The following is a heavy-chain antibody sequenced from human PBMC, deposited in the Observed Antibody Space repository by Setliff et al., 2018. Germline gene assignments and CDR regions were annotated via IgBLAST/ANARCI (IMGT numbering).Heavy chain of an antibody. Sequence: PSETLSLTCTVSDGSLSTYYWSWIRQPPGKGLEFIGYVYYSGTANYSPSLRSRLTISVDTSKNLFSLKLRSVTAADTAVYYCARGGTFRYFDFWGQGAPVTVSS. CDR2: VYYSGTA. V-gene: IGHV4-59*01. J-gene: IGHJ4*02. D-gene: IGHD5-12*01. CDR1: DGSLSTYY. CDR3: ARGGTFRYFDF.